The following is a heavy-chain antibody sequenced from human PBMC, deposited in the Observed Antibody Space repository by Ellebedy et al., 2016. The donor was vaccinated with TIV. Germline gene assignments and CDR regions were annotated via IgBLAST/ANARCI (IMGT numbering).Heavy chain of an antibody. Sequence: SETLSLTCTVSGGPITSYYWGWIRHPAGKGLEWIGHIYTSGSTNYNPSLKSRVTMSVDTSNNQFSLKLSSVTAADTAVYYCARERYFGSGSSNWLDPWGQGTLVTVSS. CDR2: IYTSGST. V-gene: IGHV4-4*07. J-gene: IGHJ5*02. CDR1: GGPITSYY. D-gene: IGHD3-10*01. CDR3: ARERYFGSGSSNWLDP.